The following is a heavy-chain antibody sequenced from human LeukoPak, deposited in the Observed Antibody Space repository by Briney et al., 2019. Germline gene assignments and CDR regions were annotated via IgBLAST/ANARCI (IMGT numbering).Heavy chain of an antibody. V-gene: IGHV4-39*01. CDR3: ARTTAAIMSPFYFDL. D-gene: IGHD5-24*01. CDR1: GGSITSDYHY. Sequence: SETLSLTCAVSGGSITSDYHYWGWIRQPPGKGLEWVGRFYYSGSPYYNPSLRSRITISVDTSKNQFSLNLRSVTAADTAVYYCARTTAAIMSPFYFDLWGRGTLVTVSS. CDR2: FYYSGSP. J-gene: IGHJ2*01.